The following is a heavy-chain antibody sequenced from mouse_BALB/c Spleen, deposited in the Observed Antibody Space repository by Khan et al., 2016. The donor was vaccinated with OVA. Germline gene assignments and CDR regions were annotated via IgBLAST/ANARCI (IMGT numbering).Heavy chain of an antibody. CDR3: ASAYYYGRALDY. D-gene: IGHD1-1*01. Sequence: QVQLKQSGPGLVAPSQSLSITCTVSGFSLTGYGVNWVRQPPGKGLEWLGMIWGDGSTDYNSALKSRLSISTDNSTSQVFLKMNSLQTDDTARYYCASAYYYGRALDYWGQGTSVTVSS. CDR1: GFSLTGYG. V-gene: IGHV2-6-7*01. J-gene: IGHJ4*01. CDR2: IWGDGST.